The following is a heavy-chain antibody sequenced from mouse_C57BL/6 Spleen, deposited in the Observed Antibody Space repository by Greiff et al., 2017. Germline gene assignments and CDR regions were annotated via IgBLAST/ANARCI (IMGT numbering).Heavy chain of an antibody. J-gene: IGHJ3*01. CDR1: GYTFTSYW. V-gene: IGHV1-52*01. CDR2: IDPSDSET. CDR3: ARGRYDYDTWFAY. Sequence: QVQLQQSGAELARPGASVKLSCKASGYTFTSYWMHWVKQRPIQGLEWIGNIDPSDSETHYNQKFKDKATLTVDKSSSTAYMQLSSLTSEDSAVYYCARGRYDYDTWFAYWGQGTLVTVSA. D-gene: IGHD2-4*01.